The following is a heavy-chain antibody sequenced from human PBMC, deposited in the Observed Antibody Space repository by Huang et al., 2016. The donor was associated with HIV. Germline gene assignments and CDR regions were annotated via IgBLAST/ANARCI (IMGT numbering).Heavy chain of an antibody. Sequence: QVQLVQSGSELKKPGASVKVSCKASGYTFTTYGVNWVRQAPGQGLEWMCCINTTPGNPTYAQVVTVRCVCSLDTSVSTAYLQISSLKAEDTAVYYCARGLRYYHGSGRAYYYYYHMDVWGKGTTVTVSS. CDR3: ARGLRYYHGSGRAYYYYYHMDV. V-gene: IGHV7-4-1*02. CDR2: INTTPGNP. CDR1: GYTFTTYG. D-gene: IGHD3-10*01. J-gene: IGHJ6*03.